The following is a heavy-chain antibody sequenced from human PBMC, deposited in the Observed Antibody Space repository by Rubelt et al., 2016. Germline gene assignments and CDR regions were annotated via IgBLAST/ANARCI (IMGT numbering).Heavy chain of an antibody. CDR1: TFTFSSYW. Sequence: EVQLLESGGGLEQPGGSLRLSCAASTFTFSSYWMHWVRQAPGKGLVWVSRINSGGSSTSYADSVKGRLTISRDNAKNTLYLQMNGLRAEDTAVYYCVRDPNSGSYYDYWGQGTLVTVSS. D-gene: IGHD1-26*01. CDR3: VRDPNSGSYYDY. V-gene: IGHV3-74*01. J-gene: IGHJ4*02. CDR2: INSGGSST.